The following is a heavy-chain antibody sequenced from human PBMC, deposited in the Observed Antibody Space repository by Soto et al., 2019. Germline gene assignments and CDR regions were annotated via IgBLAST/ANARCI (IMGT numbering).Heavy chain of an antibody. D-gene: IGHD2-15*01. CDR1: GFTFSDYA. J-gene: IGHJ5*02. Sequence: GGSLRLSCGASGFTFSDYAMSWVRQGPGKGLEWVSTISGSGGSTYYADSVKGRFTISRDNSKGTLNLQMNSLRAEDTAVYYCAKSPAPGIVVIGWFDPCGQGTRVTVS. CDR3: AKSPAPGIVVIGWFDP. V-gene: IGHV3-23*01. CDR2: ISGSGGST.